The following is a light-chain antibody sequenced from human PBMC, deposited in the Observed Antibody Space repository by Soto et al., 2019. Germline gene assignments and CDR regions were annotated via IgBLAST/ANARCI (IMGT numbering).Light chain of an antibody. CDR1: QSISRW. CDR3: QQYNSFSLIT. CDR2: DAS. Sequence: DIQMTQSPSTLSASVGDTVTITCRASQSISRWLVWYQQKPGKAPKILISDASILENGVPSRFSGTGSGTEFTLTISSLQPDDFATYFCQQYNSFSLITFGQGTQLEIK. V-gene: IGKV1-5*01. J-gene: IGKJ5*01.